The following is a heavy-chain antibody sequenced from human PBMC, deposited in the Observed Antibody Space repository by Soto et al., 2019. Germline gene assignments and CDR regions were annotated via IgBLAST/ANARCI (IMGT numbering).Heavy chain of an antibody. CDR3: AGIYSGSPGGTLRY. D-gene: IGHD1-26*01. CDR1: GVSISSGGYY. Sequence: QVQLQESGPGLVKPSQTLSLTCTVSGVSISSGGYYWSWIRQHPGKGLAWIGYIYYSGSTYYNPSLKSRVTISVDTSKNQFSLKLSSVTAADTAVYYCAGIYSGSPGGTLRYWGQGTLVTVSS. V-gene: IGHV4-31*03. J-gene: IGHJ4*02. CDR2: IYYSGST.